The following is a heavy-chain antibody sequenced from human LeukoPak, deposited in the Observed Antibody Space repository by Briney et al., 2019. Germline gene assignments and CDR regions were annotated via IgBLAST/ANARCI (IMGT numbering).Heavy chain of an antibody. Sequence: ASVKVSCKVSGYTLTELSMHWVRQAPGQGLEWMGWINPNSGGTNYAQKFQGRVTMTRDTSISTAYMELSRLRSDDTAVYYCAREPKQQLVDYWGQGTLVTVSS. J-gene: IGHJ4*02. CDR1: GYTLTELS. CDR2: INPNSGGT. V-gene: IGHV1-2*02. CDR3: AREPKQQLVDY. D-gene: IGHD6-13*01.